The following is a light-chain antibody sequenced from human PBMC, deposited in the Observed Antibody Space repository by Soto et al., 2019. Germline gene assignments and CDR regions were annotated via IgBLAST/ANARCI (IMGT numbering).Light chain of an antibody. V-gene: IGKV1-39*01. CDR3: QQSYTSPRA. J-gene: IGKJ2*01. CDR1: QSISTY. Sequence: DIQMTQSPSSLSASVGARVTITCRASQSISTYLNWYQQKPGKAPKLLIHAVSSLQSGVPSRFNGSGSGTDFTLTISSLQPEDFATYYCQQSYTSPRAFCQATKLEIK. CDR2: AVS.